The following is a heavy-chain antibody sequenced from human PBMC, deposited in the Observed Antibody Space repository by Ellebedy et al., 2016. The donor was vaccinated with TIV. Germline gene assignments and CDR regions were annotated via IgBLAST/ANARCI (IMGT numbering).Heavy chain of an antibody. V-gene: IGHV3-74*01. CDR2: ISSDGSHI. D-gene: IGHD3-3*01. J-gene: IGHJ3*01. Sequence: PGGSLRLSCAASGFTFSSYYMHWVRQAPGQGLVWVSHISSDGSHINYADSVKGRFTISRDNAKNTLYLQMNSLRAEDTAVYYCAREWSAFDLWGQGTMVTVSS. CDR3: AREWSAFDL. CDR1: GFTFSSYY.